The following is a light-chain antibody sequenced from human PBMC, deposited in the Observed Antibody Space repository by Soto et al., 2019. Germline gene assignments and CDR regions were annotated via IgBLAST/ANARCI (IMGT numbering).Light chain of an antibody. CDR1: QSVSSNY. CDR2: GAS. V-gene: IGKV3-20*01. J-gene: IGKJ2*01. Sequence: EIVLTQSPGTLSLSPGERATLSCRASQSVSSNYLARYQQKPGQAPRLLIYGASSRATGIPDRFSGSGSGTDFTLTISRLEPEDFAVYYCQQYGSSPLYTFGQGTKLEIK. CDR3: QQYGSSPLYT.